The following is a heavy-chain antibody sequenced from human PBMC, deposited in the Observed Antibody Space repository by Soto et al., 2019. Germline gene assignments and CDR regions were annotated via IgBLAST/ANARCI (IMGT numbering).Heavy chain of an antibody. J-gene: IGHJ5*02. V-gene: IGHV1-3*01. CDR1: GYTFTRYT. Sequence: ASVKVSCKASGYTFTRYTMNWVRQAPGQRLEWMGWINPDNGNTKSSQKFQDRVIITRDTSASTAYMDLSSLRSEDTAVYYCARGIATGQLDPWGQGTMVTVYS. CDR3: ARGIATGQLDP. D-gene: IGHD2-15*01. CDR2: INPDNGNT.